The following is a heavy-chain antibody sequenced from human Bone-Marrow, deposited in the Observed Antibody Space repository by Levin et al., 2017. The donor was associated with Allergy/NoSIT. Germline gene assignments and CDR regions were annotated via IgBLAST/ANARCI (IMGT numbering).Heavy chain of an antibody. CDR3: TKGESGWDLGCIDY. CDR1: GFTFTNYA. J-gene: IGHJ4*02. V-gene: IGHV3-23*01. D-gene: IGHD6-19*01. CDR2: ISTSGGST. Sequence: SCAASGFTFTNYAMSWARQSPGKGLEWVSIISTSGGSTYDADSVKGRFTISRDNSKNTLYLQMNSLRAEDTAVYYCTKGESGWDLGCIDYWGQGTLVTVSS.